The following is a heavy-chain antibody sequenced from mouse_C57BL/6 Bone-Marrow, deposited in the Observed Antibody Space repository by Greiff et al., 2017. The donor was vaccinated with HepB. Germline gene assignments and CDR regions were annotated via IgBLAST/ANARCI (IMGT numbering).Heavy chain of an antibody. V-gene: IGHV2-6-1*01. CDR3: ARHDDYYGSSSWFAY. CDR1: GFSLTSYG. D-gene: IGHD1-1*01. J-gene: IGHJ3*01. Sequence: VQGVESGPGLVAPSQSLSITCTVSGFSLTSYGVHWVRQPPGKGLEWLVVIWSDGSTTYNSALKSRLSISKDNSKSQVFLKMNSLQTDDTAMYYCARHDDYYGSSSWFAYWGQGTLVTVSA. CDR2: IWSDGST.